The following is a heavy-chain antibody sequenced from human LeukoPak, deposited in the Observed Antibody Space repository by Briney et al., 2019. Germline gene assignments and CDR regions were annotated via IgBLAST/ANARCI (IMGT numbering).Heavy chain of an antibody. D-gene: IGHD4-17*01. Sequence: SETLSLTCTVSGGSISSYYWSWIRQPPGKGLEWIGYIYYSGSTNYNPSLKSRVTISVDTSKNQFSLKLSSVTAADTAVYYCARHQDYGDYEGLDYWGQGTLVTVSS. CDR2: IYYSGST. V-gene: IGHV4-59*08. J-gene: IGHJ4*02. CDR3: ARHQDYGDYEGLDY. CDR1: GGSISSYY.